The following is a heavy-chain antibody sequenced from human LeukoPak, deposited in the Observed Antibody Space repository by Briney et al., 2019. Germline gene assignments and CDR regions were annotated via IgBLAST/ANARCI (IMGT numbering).Heavy chain of an antibody. Sequence: GGSLRLSCVVSGFSIGHNYMSWVRQAPGKGLEWVSLIYSGGDSYYADSVKGRFIISKDNSKNTVYLRMNTLRAEDTAVYYCASHYCTAGSCYFDGWGQGTLVSVSS. CDR2: IYSGGDS. V-gene: IGHV3-53*01. CDR1: GFSIGHNY. J-gene: IGHJ4*02. D-gene: IGHD2-8*02. CDR3: ASHYCTAGSCYFDG.